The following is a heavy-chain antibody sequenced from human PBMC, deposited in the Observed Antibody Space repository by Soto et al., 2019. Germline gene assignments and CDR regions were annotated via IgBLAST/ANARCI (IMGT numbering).Heavy chain of an antibody. CDR1: GFTFTDDY. Sequence: QVQLVESGGGLVKPGGSLRLSCAASGFTFTDDYMTWVRQDPGKGLEWISYISGSGGTIYYADSVKGRFTISRDNAKTSLYQQMNTLRAEDSALYYCAGGCAEVEYWGQGTPVTVSS. V-gene: IGHV3-11*01. CDR2: ISGSGGTI. D-gene: IGHD2-15*01. J-gene: IGHJ4*02. CDR3: AGGCAEVEY.